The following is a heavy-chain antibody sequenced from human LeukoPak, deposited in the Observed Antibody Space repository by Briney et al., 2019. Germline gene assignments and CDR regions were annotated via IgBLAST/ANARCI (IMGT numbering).Heavy chain of an antibody. CDR1: GYTFTCYI. V-gene: IGHV1-2*02. Sequence: ASVKVSCKASGYTFTCYIMHWVRQAPGQGLEWMGWINPNSGDTKYTQKFQGRVTLTRDTSISTAYMELNRLRSDDTAVYYCARGLVDTAMWEFDYWGQGTLVTVSS. D-gene: IGHD5-18*01. CDR3: ARGLVDTAMWEFDY. J-gene: IGHJ4*02. CDR2: INPNSGDT.